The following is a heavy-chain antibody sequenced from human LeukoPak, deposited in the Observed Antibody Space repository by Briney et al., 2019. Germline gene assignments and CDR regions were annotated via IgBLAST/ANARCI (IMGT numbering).Heavy chain of an antibody. Sequence: ASVKVTCKASGYTFTGYYMHWVRQAPGQGLEWMGWINPNSGGTNYAQKFQGRVTLNRDTSITTAYMELSRLRSDDTAVYYCARGDDYGDCDYWGQGTLVTVSS. CDR3: ARGDDYGDCDY. J-gene: IGHJ4*02. CDR1: GYTFTGYY. V-gene: IGHV1-2*02. D-gene: IGHD4-17*01. CDR2: INPNSGGT.